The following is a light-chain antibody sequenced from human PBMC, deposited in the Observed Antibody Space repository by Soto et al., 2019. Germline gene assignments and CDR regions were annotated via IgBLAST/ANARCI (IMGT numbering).Light chain of an antibody. CDR2: DAS. J-gene: IGKJ4*01. V-gene: IGKV3-11*01. Sequence: EIVLMQSPGTLSLSPGEGATPSCRASQSVNSHYLAWYQQKPGQAPRVLIYDASKRATGIPARFSGSGSGTDFTLTISSLEPEDFAVYYCQQRKKWPPLTFGGGTKVDIK. CDR1: QSVNSHY. CDR3: QQRKKWPPLT.